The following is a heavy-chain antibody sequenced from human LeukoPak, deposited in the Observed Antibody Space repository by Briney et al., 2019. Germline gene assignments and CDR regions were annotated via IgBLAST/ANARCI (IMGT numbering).Heavy chain of an antibody. Sequence: EASVKVSCKASGYTFTGYYMHWVRQAPGQGLAWMGWINPNSGGTKYAQKFQGRVTMTRDTSISTAYMELSRLRSDDPAVYYCARDGTYCGGDCYSPLPYYGMDVWGQGTTVAVSS. D-gene: IGHD2-21*02. CDR1: GYTFTGYY. J-gene: IGHJ6*02. V-gene: IGHV1-2*02. CDR2: INPNSGGT. CDR3: ARDGTYCGGDCYSPLPYYGMDV.